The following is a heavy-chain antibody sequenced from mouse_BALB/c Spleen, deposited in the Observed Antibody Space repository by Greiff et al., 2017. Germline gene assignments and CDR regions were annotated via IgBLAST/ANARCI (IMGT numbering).Heavy chain of an antibody. CDR3: TRAYGSSYYFDY. J-gene: IGHJ2*01. Sequence: VQLQQSGAELAKPGASVKMSCKASGYTFTSYWMHWVKQRPGQGLEWIGYINPSTGYTEYNQKFKDKATLTADKSSSTAYMELRSLTSEDSAVYYCTRAYGSSYYFDYWGQGTTLTVSS. V-gene: IGHV1-7*01. CDR1: GYTFTSYW. CDR2: INPSTGYT. D-gene: IGHD1-1*01.